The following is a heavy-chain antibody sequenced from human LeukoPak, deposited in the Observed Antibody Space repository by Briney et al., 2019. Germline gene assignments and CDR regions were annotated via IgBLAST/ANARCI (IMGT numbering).Heavy chain of an antibody. CDR2: ISGSGGST. CDR1: GFTFSSYW. CDR3: AKVGELEYYFDY. Sequence: TGGSLRLSCAASGFTFSSYWMSWVRQAPGKGLEWVSAISGSGGSTYYADSVKGRFTISRDNSKNTLYLQMNSLRAEDTAVYYCAKVGELEYYFDYWGQGTLVTVSS. J-gene: IGHJ4*02. V-gene: IGHV3-23*01. D-gene: IGHD3-10*01.